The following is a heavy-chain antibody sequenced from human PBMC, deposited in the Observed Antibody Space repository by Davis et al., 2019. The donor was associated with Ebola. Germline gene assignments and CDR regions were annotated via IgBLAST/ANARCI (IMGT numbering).Heavy chain of an antibody. CDR1: GYTFTNYG. D-gene: IGHD3-22*01. CDR2: INPHNGNT. Sequence: ASVKVSCKASGYTFTNYGITWVRQAPGQGLEWMGWINPHNGNTNYAQKFQGRVTITADESTSTAYMELSSLRSEDTAVYYCARRFSSGYYYWGQGTLVTVSS. J-gene: IGHJ4*02. CDR3: ARRFSSGYYY. V-gene: IGHV1-18*04.